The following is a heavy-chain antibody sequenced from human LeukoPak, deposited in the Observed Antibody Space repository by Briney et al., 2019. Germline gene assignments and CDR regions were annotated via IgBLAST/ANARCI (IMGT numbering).Heavy chain of an antibody. D-gene: IGHD1-26*01. CDR1: GGSFSGYY. CDR3: ARHLGGSYPRFDY. J-gene: IGHJ4*02. Sequence: PSETLSLTCAVYGGSFSGYYWSWIRQPPGKGLEWIGEINHSGSTNYNPSLKSRVTISVDTSKNQFSLKLGSVTAADTAVYYCARHLGGSYPRFDYWGQGTLVTVSS. V-gene: IGHV4-34*01. CDR2: INHSGST.